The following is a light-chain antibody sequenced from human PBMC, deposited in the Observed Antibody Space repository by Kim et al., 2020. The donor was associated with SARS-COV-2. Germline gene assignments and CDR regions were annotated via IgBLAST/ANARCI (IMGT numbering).Light chain of an antibody. Sequence: PGGRATLSCRASQSLDSNYLAWYQQKPGQTPRLLIDGASSRADGIPDRFTGSGSATDFTLTISRLEPEDFAVYFCQQYGGSPPLTFGGGTKVDIK. CDR1: QSLDSNY. CDR3: QQYGGSPPLT. V-gene: IGKV3-20*01. J-gene: IGKJ4*01. CDR2: GAS.